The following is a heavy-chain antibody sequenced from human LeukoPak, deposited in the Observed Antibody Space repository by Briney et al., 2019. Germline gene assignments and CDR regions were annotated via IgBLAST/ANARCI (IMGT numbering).Heavy chain of an antibody. CDR1: GFTFDDYA. J-gene: IGHJ4*02. V-gene: IGHV3-43D*04. CDR2: ISWDGGST. D-gene: IGHD5-18*01. Sequence: GGSLRLSCAASGFTFDDYAMHWVRQAPGKGLEWVSLISWDGGSTYYADSEKGRFTISRDNSKNSLYLQMNSLRAEDIALYYCAKDIGNSYGPFDYWGQGTLVTVSS. CDR3: AKDIGNSYGPFDY.